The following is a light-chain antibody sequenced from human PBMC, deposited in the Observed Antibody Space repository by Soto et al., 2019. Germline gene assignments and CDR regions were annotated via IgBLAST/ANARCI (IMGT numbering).Light chain of an antibody. CDR2: AVS. Sequence: QSVLTQPPSASGSPGQSVTISCTGTSSDVGGHKYVSWYQQYPGKAPKLMIYAVSKRPSGVPDRFSGSKSGNTASLTVSGLQAEDEADYYCSSYAGSNNYVFGTGTKLTVL. V-gene: IGLV2-8*01. CDR3: SSYAGSNNYV. CDR1: SSDVGGHKY. J-gene: IGLJ1*01.